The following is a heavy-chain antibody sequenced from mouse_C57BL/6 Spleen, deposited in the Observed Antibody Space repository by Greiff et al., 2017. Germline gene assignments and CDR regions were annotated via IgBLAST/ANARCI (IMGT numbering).Heavy chain of an antibody. D-gene: IGHD4-1*01. CDR1: GYTFTDYY. CDR3: AKLGRDY. V-gene: IGHV1-19*01. Sequence: EVQLQQSGPVLVKPGASVKMSCKASGYTFTDYYMNWVKQSHGKSLEWIGVINPYNGGTSYNQQFKGKATWTVDKSSSTAYMELNSLTSEDSAVYYCAKLGRDYWGQGTTLTVSS. CDR2: INPYNGGT. J-gene: IGHJ2*01.